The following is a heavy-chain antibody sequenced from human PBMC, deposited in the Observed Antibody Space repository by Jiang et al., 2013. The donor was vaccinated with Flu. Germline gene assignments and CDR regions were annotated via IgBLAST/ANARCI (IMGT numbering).Heavy chain of an antibody. J-gene: IGHJ4*02. CDR3: ARHGSSGSYRDYYFDY. CDR1: GASMHNSIYY. V-gene: IGHV4-39*01. Sequence: GLVKPSETLSLTCSVSGASMHNSIYYWGWFRQPPGKGLEWIGSIFFNGRTYYNPSLESRVTIYVYPSRNQFSLELTSVTAADTSVYFCARHGSSGSYRDYYFDYWGQGTLVTVS. D-gene: IGHD6-19*01. CDR2: IFFNGRT.